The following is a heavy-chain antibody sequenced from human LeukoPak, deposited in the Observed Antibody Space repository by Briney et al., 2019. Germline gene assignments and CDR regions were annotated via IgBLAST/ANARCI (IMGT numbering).Heavy chain of an antibody. J-gene: IGHJ4*02. CDR3: AKGTRGVIIPNFDY. CDR1: GFTFSSYG. CDR2: ISYDGSNK. V-gene: IGHV3-30*18. Sequence: GRSLRLSCAASGFTFSSYGIHWVRQAPGKGLEWVAVISYDGSNKYYADSVKGRFTISRDNSKNTLYLQMNSLRAEDTAVYYCAKGTRGVIIPNFDYWGQGTLVTVSS. D-gene: IGHD3-10*01.